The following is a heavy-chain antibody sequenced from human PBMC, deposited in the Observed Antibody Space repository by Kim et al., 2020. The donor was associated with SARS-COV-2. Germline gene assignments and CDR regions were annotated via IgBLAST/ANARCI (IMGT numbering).Heavy chain of an antibody. CDR2: VSISGGIT. CDR1: GFTFSSHA. J-gene: IGHJ6*02. V-gene: IGHV3-23*01. CDR3: AKRYGSGSQAYSGMDV. D-gene: IGHD3-10*01. Sequence: GGSLRLSCAASGFTFSSHAMSWVRQAPGKGLEWVSFVSISGGITYYADSVKGRFTISRDNSKNTLFLQMNSLGAEDTAVYYCAKRYGSGSQAYSGMDVWGQGTTVTASS.